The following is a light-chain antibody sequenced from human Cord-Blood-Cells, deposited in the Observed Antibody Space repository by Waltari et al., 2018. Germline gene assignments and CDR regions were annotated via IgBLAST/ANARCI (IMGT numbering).Light chain of an antibody. V-gene: IGKV1-39*01. CDR3: QQSDSTPIT. J-gene: IGKJ5*01. Sequence: DIQMTQSPSSLSASVVDRVTITCRASQSISSYLNWYQQKPGKAPKLLIYAASSLQSWVPSRFSVSGSGTDFTRTISSLQPEDFATYYCQQSDSTPITFGKVTRLEIK. CDR2: AAS. CDR1: QSISSY.